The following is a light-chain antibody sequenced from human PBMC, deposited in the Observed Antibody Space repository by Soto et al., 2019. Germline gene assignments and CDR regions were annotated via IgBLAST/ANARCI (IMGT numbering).Light chain of an antibody. CDR2: AAS. CDR3: QQANSCPPT. CDR1: QGISSW. Sequence: DIQMNQSPSSVSASVGDRVTISCRARQGISSWLAWYQQKPGKAPKLLIYAASSLQSGDPSRCSGRGYGTDYTLTISSLEPEEVATHYCQQANSCPPTFGQGTKGEIK. V-gene: IGKV1-12*01. J-gene: IGKJ1*01.